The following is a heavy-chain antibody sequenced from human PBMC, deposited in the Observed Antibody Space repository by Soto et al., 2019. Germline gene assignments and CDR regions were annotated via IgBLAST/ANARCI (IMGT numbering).Heavy chain of an antibody. D-gene: IGHD3-3*01. Sequence: WGSLRLSCAASGFTVISNYIICVRHSPFKWLEWVSVIYSGGSTYYADSVKGRFTISRDNSKNTLYLQMNSLRAEDTAVYYCARGGNYDFWSGSHDYYGMDVWGQGTTVTVSS. CDR2: IYSGGST. V-gene: IGHV3-53*01. CDR3: ARGGNYDFWSGSHDYYGMDV. J-gene: IGHJ6*02. CDR1: GFTVISNY.